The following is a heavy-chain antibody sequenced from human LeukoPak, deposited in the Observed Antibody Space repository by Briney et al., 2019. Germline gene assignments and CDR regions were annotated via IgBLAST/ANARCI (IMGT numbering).Heavy chain of an antibody. CDR2: IYSGGST. CDR1: GFTVSSNY. D-gene: IGHD2-2*01. V-gene: IGHV3-53*01. J-gene: IGHJ4*02. CDR3: ASSSSYDLNFDY. Sequence: PGGSLRLSCAASGFTVSSNYMSWVRQAPGKGLEWVSVIYSGGSTYYADSVKGRFTISRDNSKNTLCLRMNSLRAEDTAVYYCASSSSYDLNFDYWGQGTLVTVSS.